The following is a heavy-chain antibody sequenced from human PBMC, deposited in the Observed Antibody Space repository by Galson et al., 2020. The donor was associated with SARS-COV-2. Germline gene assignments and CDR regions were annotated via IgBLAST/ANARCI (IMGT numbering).Heavy chain of an antibody. Sequence: SETLSLSCTVPGGSIRIYYWSWIRQTPGKGLEWIWYIYYIGSTNYTPPPTCRVTISLDTSKNQFSLKLTSVTAADTAVYYCARQRRSQDCTNGVCHTALNWFDPWGQGTLVTVSS. CDR1: GGSIRIYY. CDR2: IYYIGST. CDR3: ARQRRSQDCTNGVCHTALNWFDP. J-gene: IGHJ5*02. V-gene: IGHV4-59*08. D-gene: IGHD2-8*01.